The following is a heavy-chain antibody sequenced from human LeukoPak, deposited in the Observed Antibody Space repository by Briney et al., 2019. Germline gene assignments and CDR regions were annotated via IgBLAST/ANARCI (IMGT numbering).Heavy chain of an antibody. CDR1: GYTFTGYY. CDR3: ARDPGSCSGGSCLYYFDY. CDR2: INHNSGGT. V-gene: IGHV1-2*02. D-gene: IGHD2-15*01. Sequence: ASVKVSCKASGYTFTGYYMHWVRQAPGQGLEWMGWINHNSGGTNYAQKFQGRVTMTRDTSISTAYMELSRLRSDDTAVCYCARDPGSCSGGSCLYYFDYWGQGTLVTVSS. J-gene: IGHJ4*02.